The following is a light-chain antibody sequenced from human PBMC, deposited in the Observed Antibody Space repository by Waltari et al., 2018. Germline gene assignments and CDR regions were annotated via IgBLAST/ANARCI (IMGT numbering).Light chain of an antibody. V-gene: IGKV1-8*01. Sequence: GDRVTISCRASQGVSTYLAWYQQKPGKAPSLLIHAASTLQTGVPSRFSGSGTGTDFTLTITCLQSADFAIYFCQQYHDYPWTFGQGTKVEI. CDR1: QGVSTY. CDR3: QQYHDYPWT. CDR2: AAS. J-gene: IGKJ1*01.